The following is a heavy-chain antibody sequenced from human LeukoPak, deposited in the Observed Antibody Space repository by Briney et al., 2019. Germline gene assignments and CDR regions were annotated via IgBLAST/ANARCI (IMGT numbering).Heavy chain of an antibody. CDR3: ARDSGVVPYTGAFDI. J-gene: IGHJ3*02. CDR1: GFTFSSYA. CDR2: ISYDGSNK. Sequence: GGSLRLSCAASGFTFSSYAMHWVRQAPGKGLEWVAVISYDGSNKYYADSVKGRFTISRDNSKNTLYLQMNSLRAEDTAVYYCARDSGVVPYTGAFDIWVQGTMVTVSS. D-gene: IGHD2-2*01. V-gene: IGHV3-30*04.